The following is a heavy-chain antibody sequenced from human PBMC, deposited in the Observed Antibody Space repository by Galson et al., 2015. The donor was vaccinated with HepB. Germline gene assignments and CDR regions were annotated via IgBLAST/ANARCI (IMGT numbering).Heavy chain of an antibody. CDR3: ARDRELSEIAAADTDY. D-gene: IGHD6-13*01. CDR1: GFTVSSNY. Sequence: SLRLSCAASGFTVSSNYMSWVRQAPGKGLEWVSVIYSGGSTYYADSVKGRFTISRDNSKNTLYLQMNSLRAEDTAVYYCARDRELSEIAAADTDYWGQGTLVTVSS. J-gene: IGHJ4*02. V-gene: IGHV3-66*01. CDR2: IYSGGST.